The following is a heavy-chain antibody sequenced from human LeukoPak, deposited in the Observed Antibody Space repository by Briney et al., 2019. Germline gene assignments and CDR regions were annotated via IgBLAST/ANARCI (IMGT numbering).Heavy chain of an antibody. J-gene: IGHJ6*03. CDR3: ARADYSSSSLFYYYYMDV. CDR2: IKQDGSEK. V-gene: IGHV3-7*01. Sequence: GGSLRLSCAASGFTFSSYLMSWVRQAPGKGLEWVANIKQDGSEKYYVDSVKGRFTISRDNTKNSLYLQMNSLRAEDTAVYYCARADYSSSSLFYYYYMDVWGKGTTVTVSS. D-gene: IGHD6-6*01. CDR1: GFTFSSYL.